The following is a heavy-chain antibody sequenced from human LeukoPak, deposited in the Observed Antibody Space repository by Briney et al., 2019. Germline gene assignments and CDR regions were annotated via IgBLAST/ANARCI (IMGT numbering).Heavy chain of an antibody. CDR3: ARGGYRSGWYVFDY. D-gene: IGHD6-19*01. CDR2: IYYSGIT. CDR1: GGSISSSY. J-gene: IGHJ4*02. V-gene: IGHV4-59*01. Sequence: SETLSLTCSVSGGSISSSYWSWIRQPPGMGLEWIGYIYYSGITNYNPSLKSRVTISVDTSKNQFSLKLSSVTAADTAVYYCARGGYRSGWYVFDYWGQGTLVTVSS.